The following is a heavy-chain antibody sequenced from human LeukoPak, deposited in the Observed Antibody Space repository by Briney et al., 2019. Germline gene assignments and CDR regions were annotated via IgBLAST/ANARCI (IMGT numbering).Heavy chain of an antibody. CDR2: IIPIFGTA. CDR1: GGTFSSYA. J-gene: IGHJ4*02. Sequence: VASVTVSCKASGGTFSSYAISWVRQAPGQGLEWMGGIIPIFGTANYAQKFQGRVTITTDESTSTAYMELSSLRSEDTAVYYCARSPYYCSSTSCALDYWGQGTLVTVSS. CDR3: ARSPYYCSSTSCALDY. V-gene: IGHV1-69*05. D-gene: IGHD2-2*01.